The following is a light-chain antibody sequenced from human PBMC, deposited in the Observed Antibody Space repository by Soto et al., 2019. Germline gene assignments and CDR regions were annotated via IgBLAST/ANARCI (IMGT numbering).Light chain of an antibody. CDR2: TVS. V-gene: IGKV1-12*01. J-gene: IGKJ3*01. Sequence: QMTQSPSSVSASVGDTVTLSCQTSHGVSGWLAWYQQKPGKAPTLLIYTVSNLQSGVPSRFSGSGSGTDFSLTITNLQPEDFATDFCQQGKTFPFTFGPGTKVEVK. CDR3: QQGKTFPFT. CDR1: HGVSGW.